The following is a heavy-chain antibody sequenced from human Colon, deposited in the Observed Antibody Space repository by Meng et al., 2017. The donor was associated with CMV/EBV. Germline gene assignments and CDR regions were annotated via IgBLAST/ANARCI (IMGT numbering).Heavy chain of an antibody. Sequence: GGSVDSGGYYWSWLRQAPGKGLQWLGHIYTGGSAYSNPSLKSRLSISLDTSKNQFSLSLRSVTAADTAVYYCARGSVIASAVSFDHWGQGTLVTVSS. CDR3: ARGSVIASAVSFDH. J-gene: IGHJ4*02. CDR1: GGSVDSGGYY. V-gene: IGHV4-30-4*01. CDR2: IYTGGSA. D-gene: IGHD2-21*01.